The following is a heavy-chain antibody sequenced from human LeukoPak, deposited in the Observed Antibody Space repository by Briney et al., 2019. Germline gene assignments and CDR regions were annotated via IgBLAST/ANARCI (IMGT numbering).Heavy chain of an antibody. Sequence: ASVKVSCKASGYTFSRYGIIWVRQAPGQGLEWIGWISTYNGNTNYAQRLQGRVTMTRDTSTSTVYMELSSLRSEDTAVYYCARDLRSGYDLDYWGQGTLVTVSS. CDR1: GYTFSRYG. CDR3: ARDLRSGYDLDY. CDR2: ISTYNGNT. D-gene: IGHD5-12*01. J-gene: IGHJ4*02. V-gene: IGHV1-18*01.